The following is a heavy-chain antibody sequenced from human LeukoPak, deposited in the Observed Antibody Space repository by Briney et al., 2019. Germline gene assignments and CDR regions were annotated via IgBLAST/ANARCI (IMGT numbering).Heavy chain of an antibody. Sequence: SETLSLTCTASGYSISSGYYWGWIRQPPGKGLEWIGSIYHSGSTYYNPSLKSRVTISVDTSKNQFSLKLSSVTAADTAVYYCAGNYGDYEDWGQGTLVTVSS. V-gene: IGHV4-38-2*02. CDR1: GYSISSGYY. J-gene: IGHJ4*02. CDR2: IYHSGST. CDR3: AGNYGDYED. D-gene: IGHD4-17*01.